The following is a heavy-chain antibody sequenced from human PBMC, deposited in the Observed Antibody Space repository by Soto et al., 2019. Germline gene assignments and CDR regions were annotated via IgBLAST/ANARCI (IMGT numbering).Heavy chain of an antibody. Sequence: QVQLVQSGAEVKKPGASVKVSCKASGYTFTSYGISWVRQAPGQGLEWMGWISAYNGNTNYAQKLQGRVTMTTDTPTSTAYRELRSLRADDTAVYYCARDRGAYGMDVWGQGTTVTVSS. CDR2: ISAYNGNT. CDR3: ARDRGAYGMDV. V-gene: IGHV1-18*01. CDR1: GYTFTSYG. J-gene: IGHJ6*02.